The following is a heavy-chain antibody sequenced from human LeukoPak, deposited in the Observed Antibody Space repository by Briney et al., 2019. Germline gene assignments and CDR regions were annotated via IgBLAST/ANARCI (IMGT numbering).Heavy chain of an antibody. D-gene: IGHD2-15*01. CDR3: AVPISSLGSPYGMDV. V-gene: IGHV1-18*01. J-gene: IGHJ6*02. Sequence: VASVKVSCKASGYTFTSYGISWVRHAPGQGLEWMGWISAYNGNTNYAQKLQGRVTMTTDTSTSTAYMELRSLRSDDTAVYYCAVPISSLGSPYGMDVWGQGTTVTVSS. CDR2: ISAYNGNT. CDR1: GYTFTSYG.